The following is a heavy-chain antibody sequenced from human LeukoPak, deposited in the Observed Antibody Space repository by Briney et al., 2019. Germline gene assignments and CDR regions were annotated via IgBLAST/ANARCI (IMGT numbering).Heavy chain of an antibody. CDR1: GGSFSGYY. CDR2: IYYSGST. V-gene: IGHV4-59*01. CDR3: ARDARVCTNGVCYGMDV. D-gene: IGHD2-8*01. J-gene: IGHJ6*02. Sequence: SETLSLTCAVYGGSFSGYYWSWIRQPPGKGLEWIGYIYYSGSTNYNPSLKSRVTISVDTSKNQFSLKLSSVTAADTAVYYCARDARVCTNGVCYGMDVWGQGTTVTVSS.